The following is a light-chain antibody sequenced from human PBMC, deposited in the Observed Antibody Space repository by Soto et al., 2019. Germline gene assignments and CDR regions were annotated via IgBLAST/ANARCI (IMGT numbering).Light chain of an antibody. CDR1: SSDVGAYNY. CDR3: SSYTSSSTLA. V-gene: IGLV2-14*01. CDR2: EVT. Sequence: QSVLTQAASVSGSPGQSITISCTGTSSDVGAYNYVSWYQHHPDKAPKLMIYEVTNRPSGVSNRFSGSKSGNTASLTISGLQAEDEADYDCSSYTSSSTLAFGGGTQLTGL. J-gene: IGLJ2*01.